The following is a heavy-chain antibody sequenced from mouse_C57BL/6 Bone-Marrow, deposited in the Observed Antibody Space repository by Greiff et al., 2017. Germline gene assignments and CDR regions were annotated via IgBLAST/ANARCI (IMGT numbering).Heavy chain of an antibody. J-gene: IGHJ4*01. D-gene: IGHD1-1*01. CDR1: GYTFTDYY. CDR3: ARVYYYCSSYGEGAMDY. Sequence: QVQLQQSGAELVRPGASVKLSCKASGYTFTDYYINWVKQRPGQGLEWIARIYPGSGNTYYNEKFKGKATLTAEKSSSTAYMQLSSLTSEDSAVYFCARVYYYCSSYGEGAMDYWGQGTSVTVSS. V-gene: IGHV1-76*01. CDR2: IYPGSGNT.